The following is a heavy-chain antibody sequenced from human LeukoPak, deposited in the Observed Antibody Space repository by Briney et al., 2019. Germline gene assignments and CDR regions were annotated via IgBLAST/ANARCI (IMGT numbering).Heavy chain of an antibody. D-gene: IGHD5-18*01. Sequence: GRSLRLSCAASGFTSSTYGMHWVRQAPGKRLEWVAMISHDGNDKYYTDSVKGRFTISRDNSKNTLDLQMTSLRVEDTAVYYCAKDLYGYGRYNYFDPWGQGTLVTVSS. V-gene: IGHV3-30*18. J-gene: IGHJ5*02. CDR1: GFTSSTYG. CDR2: ISHDGNDK. CDR3: AKDLYGYGRYNYFDP.